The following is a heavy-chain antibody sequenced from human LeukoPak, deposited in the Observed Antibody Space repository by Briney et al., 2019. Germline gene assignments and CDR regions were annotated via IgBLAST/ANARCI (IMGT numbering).Heavy chain of an antibody. CDR2: INDNGGQR. V-gene: IGHV3-23*01. CDR3: AKTEWKVGATDYFDY. J-gene: IGHJ4*02. Sequence: GGSLRLSCAASGFAFNNYAMTWVRQAPGKGLEWVSNINDNGGQRHYADSVKGRFTISRDNSKNTLFLQMDSLRAEDTAVYYCAKTEWKVGATDYFDYWGQGILVTVSS. D-gene: IGHD1-26*01. CDR1: GFAFNNYA.